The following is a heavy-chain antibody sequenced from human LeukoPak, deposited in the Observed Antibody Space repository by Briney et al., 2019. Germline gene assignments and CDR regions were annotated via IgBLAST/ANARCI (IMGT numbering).Heavy chain of an antibody. D-gene: IGHD1-26*01. J-gene: IGHJ4*02. CDR2: IKQDGSEK. Sequence: GGSLRLSCTASGLTLSNYWMIWVRQAPGKGLQWVAKIKQDGSEKYYVDSVKGRFTISRDNAENSLYLQMNSLRVEDTAVYYCAARSSGNPYFWGQGTLVTVSS. V-gene: IGHV3-7*03. CDR1: GLTLSNYW. CDR3: AARSSGNPYF.